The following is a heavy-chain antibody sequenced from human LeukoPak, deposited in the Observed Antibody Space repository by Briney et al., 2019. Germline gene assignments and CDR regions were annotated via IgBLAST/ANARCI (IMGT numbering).Heavy chain of an antibody. D-gene: IGHD2-2*01. Sequence: PGGSLRLSCAASGFTFSSYGMHWVRQAPGKGLEWVAVIWYDGSNKYYADSVKGRFTISRDNSKNTLYLQMNSLRDEDTAVYYCARDPSVAADHFDYWGQGTLVTVSS. CDR1: GFTFSSYG. J-gene: IGHJ4*02. CDR2: IWYDGSNK. V-gene: IGHV3-33*01. CDR3: ARDPSVAADHFDY.